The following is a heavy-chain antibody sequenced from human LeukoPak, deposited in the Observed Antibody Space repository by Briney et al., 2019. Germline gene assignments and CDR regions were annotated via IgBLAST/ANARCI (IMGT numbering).Heavy chain of an antibody. D-gene: IGHD6-13*01. J-gene: IGHJ4*02. Sequence: GGSLRLSCTASGFTSSDYYMSWIRQAPGKGLEWISYMSISGLPIYIADSVKGRFTISRDNSKNTLYVQMNSLRAEDTAVYYCARGSYSSSWKTFDYWGQGTLVTVSS. CDR3: ARGSYSSSWKTFDY. CDR2: MSISGLPI. V-gene: IGHV3-11*04. CDR1: GFTSSDYY.